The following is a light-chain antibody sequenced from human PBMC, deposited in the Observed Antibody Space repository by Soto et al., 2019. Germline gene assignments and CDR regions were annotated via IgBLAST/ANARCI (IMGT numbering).Light chain of an antibody. CDR1: SSNIGSNT. Sequence: QSVLTQPPSASGTPGQRVTISCSGSSSNIGSNTVNWYQQLPGTAPNLLIYRNNQRPSGVPDRSSGPQSGTSASLAISGLQSEDEADYYCAAWDDSLNGPVFGGGTKLTVL. V-gene: IGLV1-44*01. CDR2: RNN. CDR3: AAWDDSLNGPV. J-gene: IGLJ2*01.